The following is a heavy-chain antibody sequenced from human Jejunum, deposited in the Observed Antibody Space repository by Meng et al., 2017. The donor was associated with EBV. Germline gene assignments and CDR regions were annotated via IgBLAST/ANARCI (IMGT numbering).Heavy chain of an antibody. J-gene: IGHJ4*02. D-gene: IGHD2-15*01. Sequence: QVQLQESGPGLVNPSXXXXXTXXVSGGSSTSSDWWTWVRQPPGEGLEWIGEIYHDGSSNYSPSLKSRVTILLDKSENHFSLKLNSVTAADTAVYYCARVRCSGGSCFYFDYWGQGALVTVSS. CDR2: IYHDGSS. CDR1: GGSSTSSDW. V-gene: IGHV4-4*02. CDR3: ARVRCSGGSCFYFDY.